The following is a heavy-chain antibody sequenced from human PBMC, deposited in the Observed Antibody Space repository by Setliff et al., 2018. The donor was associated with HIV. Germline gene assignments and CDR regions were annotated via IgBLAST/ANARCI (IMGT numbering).Heavy chain of an antibody. D-gene: IGHD4-17*01. Sequence: ASVKVSCKASGYTLTNYGISWVRQAPGQGLEWMGWTSADNGDTNYPQKLQGRVTMTTDTSTSTAYMELRSLRSDDTAVYYCARVIDYGVLYWSYYMDVWGKGTTVTVSS. J-gene: IGHJ6*03. CDR3: ARVIDYGVLYWSYYMDV. CDR2: TSADNGDT. V-gene: IGHV1-18*01. CDR1: GYTLTNYG.